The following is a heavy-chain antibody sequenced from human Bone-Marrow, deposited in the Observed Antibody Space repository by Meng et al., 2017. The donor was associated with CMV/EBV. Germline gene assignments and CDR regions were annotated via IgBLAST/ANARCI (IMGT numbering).Heavy chain of an antibody. J-gene: IGHJ3*02. D-gene: IGHD4-23*01. CDR3: ARPYGGNSQGAFDS. CDR2: ITSRSNYI. V-gene: IGHV3-21*01. CDR1: GFTFSSYS. Sequence: GGSLRLSCAASGFTFSSYSMDWVRQAPGKGLEWVSCITSRSNYIYYSDSVKGRFTISRDDANNSLYLQMHSLRAEDTAVYYCARPYGGNSQGAFDSWGQGTVVTVSS.